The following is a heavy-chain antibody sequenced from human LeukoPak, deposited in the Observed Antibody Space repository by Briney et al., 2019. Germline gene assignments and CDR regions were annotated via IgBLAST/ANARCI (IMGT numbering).Heavy chain of an antibody. V-gene: IGHV4-4*07. CDR1: GGSTSNYF. J-gene: IGHJ4*02. CDR2: IHTSGST. D-gene: IGHD3-3*01. Sequence: SETLSLSCTVSGGSTSNYFCTWLRQSAGKGLEWIGRIHTSGSTNYNPSLKSRVSMSVDTSKNQFSLKLSSVTAADTAVYYCARDPEGHGYYFDYWGQGALVTVSS. CDR3: ARDPEGHGYYFDY.